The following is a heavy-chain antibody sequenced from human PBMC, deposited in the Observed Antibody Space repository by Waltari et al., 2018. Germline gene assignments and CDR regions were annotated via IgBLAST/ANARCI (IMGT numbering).Heavy chain of an antibody. CDR3: ARDAQWLAGVDY. V-gene: IGHV4-39*07. Sequence: QLQLQESGPGLVKPSETLSLTCTVSGGSISSRHYYWGWIRQPPGKGLEWIGSIYYSGSTYYNPSLKSRVTISVDTSKNQFSLNLSSVTAADTAVYYCARDAQWLAGVDYWGQGTLVTVSS. CDR2: IYYSGST. J-gene: IGHJ4*02. D-gene: IGHD6-19*01. CDR1: GGSISSRHYY.